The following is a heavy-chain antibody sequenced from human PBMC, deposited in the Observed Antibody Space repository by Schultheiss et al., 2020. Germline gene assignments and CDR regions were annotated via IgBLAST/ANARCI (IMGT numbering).Heavy chain of an antibody. D-gene: IGHD2-21*02. J-gene: IGHJ5*01. CDR3: ARDKLAYCGGDCYSPILGT. V-gene: IGHV3-72*01. Sequence: GGSVRLSCSASGFTFSSYWMHWVRQAPGKGLEWVGRTRNKANSYTTEYAASVKGRFTISRDDSKNSLYLQMNSLKTEDTAVYYCARDKLAYCGGDCYSPILGTWG. CDR2: TRNKANSYTT. CDR1: GFTFSSYW.